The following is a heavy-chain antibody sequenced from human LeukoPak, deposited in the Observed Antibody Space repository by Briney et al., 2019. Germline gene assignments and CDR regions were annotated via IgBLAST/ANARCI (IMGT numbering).Heavy chain of an antibody. Sequence: ASVKVSCKASGYTFTSYGISWVRQAPGQGLEWMGWISAYNGNTNYAQKLQGRVTMTTDTSTSTAYMELRSLRSDDTAVYYCAREILSSSWYYYFDYWGQGTLVTVPS. J-gene: IGHJ4*02. CDR2: ISAYNGNT. D-gene: IGHD6-13*01. CDR1: GYTFTSYG. CDR3: AREILSSSWYYYFDY. V-gene: IGHV1-18*01.